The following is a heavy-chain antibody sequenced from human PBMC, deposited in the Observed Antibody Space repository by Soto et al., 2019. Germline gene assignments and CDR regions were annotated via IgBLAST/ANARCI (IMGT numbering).Heavy chain of an antibody. CDR2: IKQDGSEK. CDR1: GFTFSSYW. Sequence: GGSLRLSCAASGFTFSSYWMSWVRQAPGKGLEWVANIKQDGSEKYYVDSVKGRFTISRDNAKNSLYLQMNSLRAEDKAVYYCARSNYEDYYYGMDVWGQGTTVTVSS. V-gene: IGHV3-7*03. D-gene: IGHD4-4*01. J-gene: IGHJ6*02. CDR3: ARSNYEDYYYGMDV.